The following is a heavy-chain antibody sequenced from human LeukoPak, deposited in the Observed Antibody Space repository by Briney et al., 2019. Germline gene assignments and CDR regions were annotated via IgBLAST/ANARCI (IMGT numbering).Heavy chain of an antibody. D-gene: IGHD2-21*02. CDR1: GVSFNDYY. Sequence: SETLSLTCAVSGVSFNDYYWSWVRQTPGKGLEWIGEINHSGYTNDSPSLKSRVTLSIDTSRKQSSLNLRSVTVADTGIYYCTRMTAGHDYWGQGTLVTVSS. J-gene: IGHJ4*02. V-gene: IGHV4-34*01. CDR2: INHSGYT. CDR3: TRMTAGHDY.